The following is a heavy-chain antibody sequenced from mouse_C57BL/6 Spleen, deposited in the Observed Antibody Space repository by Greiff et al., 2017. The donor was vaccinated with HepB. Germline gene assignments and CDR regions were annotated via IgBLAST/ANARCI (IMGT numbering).Heavy chain of an antibody. CDR1: GYTFTSYW. Sequence: XQLQQSGAELVKPGASVKLSCKASGYTFTSYWMHWVKQRPGQGLEWIGMIHPNSGSTNYNEKFKSKATLTVDKSSSTAYMQLSSLTSEDSAVYYCARWGYGSSYYFDYWGQGTTLTVSS. CDR3: ARWGYGSSYYFDY. D-gene: IGHD1-1*01. CDR2: IHPNSGST. J-gene: IGHJ2*01. V-gene: IGHV1-64*01.